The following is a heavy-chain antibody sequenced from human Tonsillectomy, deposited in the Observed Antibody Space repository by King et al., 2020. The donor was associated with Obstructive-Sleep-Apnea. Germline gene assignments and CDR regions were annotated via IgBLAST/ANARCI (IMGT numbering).Heavy chain of an antibody. Sequence: VQLVESGGGVVQPGRSLRLSCAASGFTFSSYAMHWVRQAPGKGLEWVAVISYDGSNKYYADSVKGRFTISRDSSKSTLYLQMNSVKAEDTAVYYCARDLDTDMAGHGYFYYGMDVWGQGTTVTVSS. CDR3: ARDLDTDMAGHGYFYYGMDV. CDR1: GFTFSSYA. J-gene: IGHJ6*02. V-gene: IGHV3-30*04. D-gene: IGHD5-18*01. CDR2: ISYDGSNK.